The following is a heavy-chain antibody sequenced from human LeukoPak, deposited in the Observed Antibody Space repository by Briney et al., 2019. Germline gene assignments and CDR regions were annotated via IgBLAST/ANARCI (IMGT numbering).Heavy chain of an antibody. CDR1: GYTFTSYY. J-gene: IGHJ4*02. CDR2: ISAYNGNT. CDR3: ARGAYYYDSSGYYQVLKDIDY. V-gene: IGHV1-18*04. D-gene: IGHD3-22*01. Sequence: VASVKVSCKASGYTFTSYYMHWVRQAPGQGLEWMGWISAYNGNTNYAQKLQGRVTMTTDTSTSTAYMELRSLRSDDTAVYYCARGAYYYDSSGYYQVLKDIDYWGQGTLVTVSS.